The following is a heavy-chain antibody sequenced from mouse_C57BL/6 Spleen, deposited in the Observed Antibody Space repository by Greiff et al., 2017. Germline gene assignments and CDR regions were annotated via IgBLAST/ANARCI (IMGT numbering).Heavy chain of an antibody. CDR3: ARGDYDYDVWYFDV. CDR1: GYTFTSYW. CDR2: INPSNGGT. D-gene: IGHD2-4*01. Sequence: QVQLQQPGTELVKPGASVKLSCKASGYTFTSYWMHWVKQRPGQGLEWIGNINPSNGGTNYNEKFKSKATLTVDKSSSTAYMQLSSLTSEDSAVYYCARGDYDYDVWYFDVWRTGTTVTVSS. V-gene: IGHV1-53*01. J-gene: IGHJ1*03.